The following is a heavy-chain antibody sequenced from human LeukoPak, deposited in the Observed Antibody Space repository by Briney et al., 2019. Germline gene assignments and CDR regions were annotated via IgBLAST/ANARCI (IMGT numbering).Heavy chain of an antibody. CDR2: ISSSGSTI. CDR1: GFTFSDYY. Sequence: GGSLRLSCAASGFTFSDYYMSWIRQAPGKGLEWVSYISSSGSTIYYADSVKGRFTISRDNAKNSLYLQMNSLRAEDTAVYYCARVGVGITMIVVVIEYYFDYRGQGTLVTVSS. CDR3: ARVGVGITMIVVVIEYYFDY. V-gene: IGHV3-11*01. D-gene: IGHD3-22*01. J-gene: IGHJ4*02.